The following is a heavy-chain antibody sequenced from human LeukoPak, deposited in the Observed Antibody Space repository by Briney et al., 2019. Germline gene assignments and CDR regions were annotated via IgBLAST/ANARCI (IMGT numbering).Heavy chain of an antibody. Sequence: GASVKVSCKASGYTFTSYGISWVRQAPGQGLEWMGWFSAYNGNTNYAQKLQGRVTMTTDTSTSTAYMELRRLRSDDTAVYYCARDSPEKYSSGWYTWFDPWGQGTLVTVSS. CDR3: ARDSPEKYSSGWYTWFDP. J-gene: IGHJ5*02. CDR2: FSAYNGNT. CDR1: GYTFTSYG. V-gene: IGHV1-18*01. D-gene: IGHD6-19*01.